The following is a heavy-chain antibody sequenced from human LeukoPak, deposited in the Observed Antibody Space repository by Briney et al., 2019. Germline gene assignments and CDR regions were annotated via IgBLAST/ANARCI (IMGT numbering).Heavy chain of an antibody. CDR2: IIPIFGTA. D-gene: IGHD2-21*01. Sequence: SVKVSCKASGGTFSSYAISWVRQAPGQGLEWMGGIIPIFGTANYAQKFQGRVTITTDESTSTAYMELSSLSPEATAVYYCPRDRRTVVVPGACDIWGQGTMVTVSS. CDR3: PRDRRTVVVPGACDI. J-gene: IGHJ3*02. CDR1: GGTFSSYA. V-gene: IGHV1-69*05.